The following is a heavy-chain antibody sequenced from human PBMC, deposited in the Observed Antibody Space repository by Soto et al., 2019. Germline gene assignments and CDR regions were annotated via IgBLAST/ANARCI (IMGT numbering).Heavy chain of an antibody. CDR1: GGSISSYY. Sequence: QVQLQESGPGLVKPSETLSLTCTVSGGSISSYYWSWIRQPPGKGLEWIGYIFYSGSTNYNPSLKSRVTISVDTSKNQFSLKLSSVTAADTAEYYCARLYGLDAFDFWGQGTMVTVSS. V-gene: IGHV4-59*08. CDR2: IFYSGST. CDR3: ARLYGLDAFDF. J-gene: IGHJ3*01. D-gene: IGHD3-16*02.